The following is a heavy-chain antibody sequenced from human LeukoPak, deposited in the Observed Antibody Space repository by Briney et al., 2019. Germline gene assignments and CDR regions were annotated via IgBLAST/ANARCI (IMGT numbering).Heavy chain of an antibody. D-gene: IGHD4-11*01. CDR1: GFTFSTYA. V-gene: IGHV3-30*02. Sequence: GGSLRLSCAASGFTFSTYAMSWVRQAPGKGLEWVAFIRYDGSNKYYADSVKGRFTISRDNSKNTLYLQMNSLRAEDTAVYYCAKDFGQKTTVTTLGGYWGQGTLVTVSS. J-gene: IGHJ4*02. CDR3: AKDFGQKTTVTTLGGY. CDR2: IRYDGSNK.